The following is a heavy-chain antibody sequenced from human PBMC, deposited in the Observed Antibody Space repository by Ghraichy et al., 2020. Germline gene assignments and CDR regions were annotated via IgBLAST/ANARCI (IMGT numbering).Heavy chain of an antibody. D-gene: IGHD6-19*01. Sequence: GGSLRLSCAASGFTFSSYDMHWVRQATGKGLEWVSAIGTAGDTYYPGSVKGRFTISRENAKNSLYLQMNSLRAGDTAVYYCARGMNSGSGWPWVVGYFDLWGRGTLVTVSS. CDR2: IGTAGDT. CDR1: GFTFSSYD. J-gene: IGHJ2*01. CDR3: ARGMNSGSGWPWVVGYFDL. V-gene: IGHV3-13*01.